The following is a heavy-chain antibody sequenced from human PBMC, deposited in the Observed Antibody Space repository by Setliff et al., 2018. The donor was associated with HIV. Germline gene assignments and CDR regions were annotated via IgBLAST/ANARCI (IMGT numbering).Heavy chain of an antibody. CDR1: GGSISNDY. CDR3: AREDGSNSHDTFEI. V-gene: IGHV4-59*01. J-gene: IGHJ3*02. CDR2: IYYTGST. Sequence: SETLSLTCTVSGGSISNDYWHWIRQSPGRGLEWIGYIYYTGSTNYNPSLKSRVAMSVDSSNHQFSLKLTSVTPADTAIYYCAREDGSNSHDTFEIWGQGILGTVS. D-gene: IGHD1-1*01.